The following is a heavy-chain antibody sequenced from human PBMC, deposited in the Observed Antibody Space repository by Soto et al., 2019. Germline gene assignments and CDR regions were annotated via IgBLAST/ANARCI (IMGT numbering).Heavy chain of an antibody. CDR1: EGSFSGYY. J-gene: IGHJ4*02. CDR3: AVGYSYGYHPGPY. CDR2: INHSGST. D-gene: IGHD5-18*01. Sequence: PGTLGLSCAVYEGSFSGYYWSLIRQPPGKGLEWIGEINHSGSTNYNPSLKSRVTISVDTSKNQFSLKLSSVTAADTAVYYCAVGYSYGYHPGPYWGQGTIVPVSP. V-gene: IGHV4-34*01.